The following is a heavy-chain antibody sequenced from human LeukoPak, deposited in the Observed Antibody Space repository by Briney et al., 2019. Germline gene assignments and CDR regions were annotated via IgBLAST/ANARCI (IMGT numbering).Heavy chain of an antibody. CDR3: ARVVTPHDAFDI. J-gene: IGHJ3*02. CDR1: GGTFSSYA. CDR2: IIPIFGIA. V-gene: IGHV1-69*04. Sequence: ASVKVSCKASGGTFSSYAISWVRQAPGQGLEWMGRIIPIFGIANYAQKFQGRVTITADKSTSTAYMELSNLRSEDTAVYYCARVVTPHDAFDIWGQGTMVTVSS.